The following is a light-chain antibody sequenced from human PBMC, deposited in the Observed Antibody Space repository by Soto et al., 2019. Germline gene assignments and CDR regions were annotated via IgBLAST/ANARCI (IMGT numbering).Light chain of an antibody. Sequence: EIVLTQSPATLSLSPGERATLSCRASQSVSSYLAWYQQKPGQAPRLLIYDASNRATGVPARFSGSGSGTHFTRSISSLEPEDCAVYYCQQRSNWPSLTFGGGNKVEIK. V-gene: IGKV3-11*01. CDR2: DAS. CDR1: QSVSSY. CDR3: QQRSNWPSLT. J-gene: IGKJ4*01.